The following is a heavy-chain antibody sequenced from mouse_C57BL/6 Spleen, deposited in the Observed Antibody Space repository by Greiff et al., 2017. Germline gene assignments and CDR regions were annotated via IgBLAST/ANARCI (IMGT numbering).Heavy chain of an antibody. J-gene: IGHJ1*03. V-gene: IGHV5-17*01. CDR2: ISSGSSTI. Sequence: EVMLVESGGGLVKPGGSLKLSCAASGFTFSDYGMHWVRQAPEKGLEWVAYISSGSSTIYYADTVKGRFTISRDNAKNTLFLQMTSLGSEDTAMYYCARKRYWYFDVWGTGTTVTVSS. CDR3: ARKRYWYFDV. CDR1: GFTFSDYG.